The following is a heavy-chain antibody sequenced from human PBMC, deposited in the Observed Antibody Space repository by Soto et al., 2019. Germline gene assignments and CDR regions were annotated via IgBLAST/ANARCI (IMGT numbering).Heavy chain of an antibody. D-gene: IGHD1-1*01. J-gene: IGHJ6*02. CDR2: IYYSGST. V-gene: IGHV4-39*01. CDR3: ARRGTGTTPPYYYGLDV. Sequence: LSETLSLTCTVSGGSISSRSYYWGWIRQPPGEGLEWIGSIYYSGSTYYNPSLKSRVTISVDTSKNQFSLKLNSVTAADTAVYYCARRGTGTTPPYYYGLDVWGQGTTVTVSS. CDR1: GGSISSRSYY.